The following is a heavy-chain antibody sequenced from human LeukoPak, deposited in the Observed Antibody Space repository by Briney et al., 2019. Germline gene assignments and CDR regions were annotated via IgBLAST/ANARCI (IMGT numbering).Heavy chain of an antibody. D-gene: IGHD3-10*01. J-gene: IGHJ4*02. CDR1: GGSISSSSYY. Sequence: PSETLSLTCTVSGGSISSSSYYWGWIRQPPGKGLEWIGSIYYSGSTYYNPSLKSRVTISVDTSKNQFSLKLSSVTAADTAVYYCARSMVRGVMAPFDYWGQGTLVTVSS. CDR3: ARSMVRGVMAPFDY. CDR2: IYYSGST. V-gene: IGHV4-39*07.